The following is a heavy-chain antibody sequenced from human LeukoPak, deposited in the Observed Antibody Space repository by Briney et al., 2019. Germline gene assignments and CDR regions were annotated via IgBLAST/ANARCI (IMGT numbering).Heavy chain of an antibody. D-gene: IGHD3-22*01. CDR2: ITRSSIYI. Sequence: GGSLGLSCAASGFTFSSYGMNWVRQAPGKGLEWVSSITRSSIYIYYADSVKGRFTISRDNAKNSLYLQMNSLRAEGTAVYYCARVRYDGSGYYSIYDYWGQGTLVTVSS. V-gene: IGHV3-21*01. CDR3: ARVRYDGSGYYSIYDY. CDR1: GFTFSSYG. J-gene: IGHJ4*02.